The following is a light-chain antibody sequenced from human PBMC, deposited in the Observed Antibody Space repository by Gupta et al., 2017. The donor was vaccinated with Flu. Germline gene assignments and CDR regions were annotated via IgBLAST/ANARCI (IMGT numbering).Light chain of an antibody. CDR1: NIGGKS. Sequence: VFPGETARISCGGKNIGGKSVHWYQLRPGQAPILVIFDDRDRPTGIPERFSGSSSANTSTLTITRVEAGDEADYFCQVGENTVVFGGGTKLTVL. CDR2: DDR. J-gene: IGLJ2*01. CDR3: QVGENTVV. V-gene: IGLV3-21*01.